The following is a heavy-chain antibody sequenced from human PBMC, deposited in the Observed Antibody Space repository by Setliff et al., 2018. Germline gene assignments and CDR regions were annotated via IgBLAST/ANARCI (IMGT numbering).Heavy chain of an antibody. Sequence: ASVKVSCKASGYTFTDYYMHWVQQAPGKGLEWMGRVDPEDGETISAEKFQGRVTITADTSTDTAYMELSSLRSEVTAVYYCATLSKYPYGSGSYMGIRWFDPWGQGTRVTVSS. CDR2: VDPEDGET. CDR1: GYTFTDYY. CDR3: ATLSKYPYGSGSYMGIRWFDP. V-gene: IGHV1-69-2*01. D-gene: IGHD3-10*01. J-gene: IGHJ5*02.